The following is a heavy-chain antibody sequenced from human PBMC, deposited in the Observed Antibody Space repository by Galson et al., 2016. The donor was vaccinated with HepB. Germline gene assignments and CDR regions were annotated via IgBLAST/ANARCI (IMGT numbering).Heavy chain of an antibody. CDR2: ISYDGSNK. CDR1: GFIFSSYG. CDR3: ARDQRHLGGWDSSSWGYY. D-gene: IGHD6-13*01. J-gene: IGHJ4*02. V-gene: IGHV3-30*19. Sequence: SLRLSCAASGFIFSSYGMHWVRQAPGKGLEWVAIISYDGSNKYYADSVKGRFTISRDNSKNTLYLQMNSLRAEDTAVYYCARDQRHLGGWDSSSWGYYWSQGTLVTVSS.